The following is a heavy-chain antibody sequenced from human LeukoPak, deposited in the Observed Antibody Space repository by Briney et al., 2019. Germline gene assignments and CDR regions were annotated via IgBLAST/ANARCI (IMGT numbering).Heavy chain of an antibody. D-gene: IGHD3-16*01. Sequence: GASVKVSCKASGYTFTCYYMHWVRQAPGQGLEWMGWINPNSGGTNYAQKFQGRVTMTRDTSISTAYMELSRLRSDDTAVYYCARGGTDDYVWWSSQDYWGQGTLVTVSS. CDR3: ARGGTDDYVWWSSQDY. CDR1: GYTFTCYY. CDR2: INPNSGGT. J-gene: IGHJ4*02. V-gene: IGHV1-2*02.